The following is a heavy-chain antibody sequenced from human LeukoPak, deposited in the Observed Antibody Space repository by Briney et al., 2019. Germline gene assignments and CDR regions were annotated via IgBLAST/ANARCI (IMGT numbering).Heavy chain of an antibody. D-gene: IGHD6-19*01. CDR3: ARWGAVAGTGFDY. CDR2: ISGSSSYI. V-gene: IGHV3-21*01. Sequence: PGGSLRLSCAASGFIFSSYTINWVRQAPGKGLEWVSSISGSSSYIYYADPVKGRFAISRDTSKNTLYLQMNSLRAEDAAVYYCARWGAVAGTGFDYWGQGTLVTVSS. CDR1: GFIFSSYT. J-gene: IGHJ4*02.